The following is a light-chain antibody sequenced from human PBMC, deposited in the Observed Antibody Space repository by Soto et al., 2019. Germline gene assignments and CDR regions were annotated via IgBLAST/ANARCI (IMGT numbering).Light chain of an antibody. CDR2: GAS. J-gene: IGKJ1*01. CDR3: QQSNGNRDCA. V-gene: IGKV1-39*01. CDR1: QNISYY. Sequence: HVTPTPASLSSSVGDRVIIICRASQNISYYLNWYQQKPGKAPKLLIYGASNLQSGVPSRFSGSGSGTDFTLTIRSLQPEDFATYYCQQSNGNRDCAFGQGTRLEIK.